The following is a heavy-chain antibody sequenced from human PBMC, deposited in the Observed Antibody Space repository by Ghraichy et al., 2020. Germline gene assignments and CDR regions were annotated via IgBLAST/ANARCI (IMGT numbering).Heavy chain of an antibody. CDR3: ASIKRDAFDI. V-gene: IGHV4-30-2*01. CDR1: GGSISSGGYS. D-gene: IGHD3-10*01. Sequence: SETLSLTCAVSGGSISSGGYSWSWIRQPPGKGLEWIGYIYHSGSTYYNPSLKSRVTISVDRSKNQFSLKLSSVTAADTAVYYCASIKRDAFDIWGQGTMVTVSS. CDR2: IYHSGST. J-gene: IGHJ3*02.